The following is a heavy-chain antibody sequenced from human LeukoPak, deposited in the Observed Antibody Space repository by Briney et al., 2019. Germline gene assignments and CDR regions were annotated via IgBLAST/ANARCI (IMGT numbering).Heavy chain of an antibody. CDR3: ARGIAARLGYFDY. Sequence: SETLSLTCTVSGGSVSSGSYYWSWIRQPPGKGLEWIGYIYYSGSTNYNPSLKSRVTISVDTSKNQFSLKLSPVTAADTAVYYCARGIAARLGYFDYWGQGTLVTVSS. CDR2: IYYSGST. D-gene: IGHD6-6*01. CDR1: GGSVSSGSYY. J-gene: IGHJ4*02. V-gene: IGHV4-61*01.